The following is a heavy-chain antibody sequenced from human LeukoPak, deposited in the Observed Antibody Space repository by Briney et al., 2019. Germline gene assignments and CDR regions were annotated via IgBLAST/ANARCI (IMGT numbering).Heavy chain of an antibody. CDR3: ARVSRDSGNYYTFLDY. J-gene: IGHJ4*02. D-gene: IGHD1-26*01. CDR2: IYHTGNT. CDR1: GVSVSSNSYY. V-gene: IGHV4-39*07. Sequence: SETLSLTCSVSGVSVSSNSYYWAWIRQPPGRGLEWIGNIYHTGNTYYNPSLKSRVTMSVDTSINQFSLKLSSVTAADTAVYYCARVSRDSGNYYTFLDYWGQGTLVTVAS.